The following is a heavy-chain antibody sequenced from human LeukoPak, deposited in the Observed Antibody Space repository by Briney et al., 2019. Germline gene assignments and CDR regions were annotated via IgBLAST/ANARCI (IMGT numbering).Heavy chain of an antibody. D-gene: IGHD2-15*01. J-gene: IGHJ6*04. Sequence: SVKVSCKASGYTFTNYHMHWVRQAPGPGLEWMGGIILLFGTPDYAQKFQDKLTITADKSTSTAYMELSSLRSEDTAVYYCASATLRCSGGSCYEMDVWGKGTTVTVSS. CDR2: IILLFGTP. V-gene: IGHV1-69*06. CDR3: ASATLRCSGGSCYEMDV. CDR1: GYTFTNYH.